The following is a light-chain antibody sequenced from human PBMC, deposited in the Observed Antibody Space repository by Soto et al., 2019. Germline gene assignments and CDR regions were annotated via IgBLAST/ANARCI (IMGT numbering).Light chain of an antibody. J-gene: IGLJ2*01. Sequence: QSVLTQPASVSGSPGQSITISCTGSSSDVGGYTYVSWYQQHPGKAPKLMIYDVGSRPSGVSNRFSGSKSGTTASLTISGLQSEDEADYCCSSYTTSSTLVFGAGTKVTVL. CDR2: DVG. V-gene: IGLV2-14*01. CDR3: SSYTTSSTLV. CDR1: SSDVGGYTY.